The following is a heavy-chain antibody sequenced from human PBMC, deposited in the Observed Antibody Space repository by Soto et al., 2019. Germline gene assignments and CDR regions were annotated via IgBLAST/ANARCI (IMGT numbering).Heavy chain of an antibody. CDR2: ICSSGSTI. CDR1: GFTFSSYE. V-gene: IGHV3-48*03. CDR3: AREGDIVLMVPGVGGNYYGKDV. Sequence: GGSLRLSFAASGFTFSSYEMNWVRQAPGKGLEWVSYICSSGSTIYYADSVKGRFTISRENAKNSLYLQMNSLRAEDTAFYYCAREGDIVLMVPGVGGNYYGKDVWGQGTTVTVSS. J-gene: IGHJ6*02. D-gene: IGHD2-8*01.